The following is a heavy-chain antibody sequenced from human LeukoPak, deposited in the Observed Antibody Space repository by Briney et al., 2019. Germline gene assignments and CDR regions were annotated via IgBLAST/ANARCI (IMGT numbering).Heavy chain of an antibody. J-gene: IGHJ4*02. CDR1: GGSISSGDYY. Sequence: SQTLSLTCTVSGGSISSGDYYWSWIRQPPGKGLEWIGSIYYSGSTYYNPSLKSRVTISVDTSKNQFSLKLSSVTAADTAVYYCASLDYYGSGSYPFLGDYWGQGTLVTVSS. CDR2: IYYSGST. D-gene: IGHD3-10*01. CDR3: ASLDYYGSGSYPFLGDY. V-gene: IGHV4-39*01.